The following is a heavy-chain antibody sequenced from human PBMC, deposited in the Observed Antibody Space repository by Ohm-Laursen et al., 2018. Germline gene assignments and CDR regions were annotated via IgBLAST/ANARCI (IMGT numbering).Heavy chain of an antibody. J-gene: IGHJ1*01. CDR2: IYSGGST. CDR1: GFTVSSNY. CDR3: ARDPQYSGSYYRYFQH. Sequence: SLRLSCTASGFTVSSNYMSWVRQAPGKGLEWVSVIYSGGSTYYADSVKDRFTISRDNSKNTLYLQMNSLRAEDTAVYYCARDPQYSGSYYRYFQHWGQGTLVTVSS. V-gene: IGHV3-66*01. D-gene: IGHD1-26*01.